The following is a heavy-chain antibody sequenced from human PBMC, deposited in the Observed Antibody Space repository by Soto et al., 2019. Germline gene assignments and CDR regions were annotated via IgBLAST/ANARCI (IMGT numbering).Heavy chain of an antibody. V-gene: IGHV1-2*02. CDR1: GYTFTGYY. CDR2: INPNSGGT. CDR3: AAPYCSSTSCYSYYYYGMDV. D-gene: IGHD2-2*01. J-gene: IGHJ6*02. Sequence: ASVKVSFKASGYTFTGYYMHWVRQAPGQGLEWMGWINPNSGGTNYAQKFQGRVTMTRDTSISTAYMELSRLRSDDTAVYYCAAPYCSSTSCYSYYYYGMDVWGQGTTVTVSS.